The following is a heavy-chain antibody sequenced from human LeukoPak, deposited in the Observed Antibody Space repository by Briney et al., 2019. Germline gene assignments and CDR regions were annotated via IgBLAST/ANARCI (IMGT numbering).Heavy chain of an antibody. Sequence: SETLSLTCTVSGDSISSYYWSWIRQPPGKGLEWIGSIYYSGSTYYNPSLKSRVTISVDTSKNQFSLKLSSVTAADTAVYYCAKLATVGAIDYWGQGTLVTVSS. D-gene: IGHD1-26*01. J-gene: IGHJ4*02. CDR1: GDSISSYY. CDR2: IYYSGST. V-gene: IGHV4-59*05. CDR3: AKLATVGAIDY.